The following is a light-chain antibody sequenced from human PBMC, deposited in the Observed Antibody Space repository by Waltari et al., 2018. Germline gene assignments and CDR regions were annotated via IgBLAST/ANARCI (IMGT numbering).Light chain of an antibody. J-gene: IGKJ3*01. CDR3: QQYHTFLST. V-gene: IGKV1-5*03. CDR2: KAS. CDR1: HSISSW. Sequence: IQVTQSPSTLSASVGDRVTITCRASHSISSWLAWYQQKPGKAPKLLIYKASNIESGVPSRFSGSGSGTEFTLTISSLQPDDFATYYCQQYHTFLSTFGPGTKVDIK.